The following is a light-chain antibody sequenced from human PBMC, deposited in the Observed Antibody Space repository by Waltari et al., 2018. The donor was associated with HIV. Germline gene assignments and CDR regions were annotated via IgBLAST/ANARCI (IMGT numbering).Light chain of an antibody. CDR2: WAP. J-gene: IGKJ2*03. Sequence: DIVMTQSPDSLAVSLGERATINCKTSPSILNSSNNKNYLAWYQQKPGQTPKLLIYWAPTRESGVPDRFSGSGSGTDFTLTISSLQAEDVAVYYCQQYYITQYSFGQGTKLEIK. CDR3: QQYYITQYS. V-gene: IGKV4-1*01. CDR1: PSILNSSNNKNY.